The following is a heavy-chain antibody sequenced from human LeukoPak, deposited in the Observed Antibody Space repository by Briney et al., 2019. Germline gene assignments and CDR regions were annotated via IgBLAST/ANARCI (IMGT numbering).Heavy chain of an antibody. CDR3: TSGGMDSCDY. CDR1: GGSINSYY. V-gene: IGHV4-59*01. CDR2: IYYSGST. J-gene: IGHJ4*01. D-gene: IGHD3/OR15-3a*01. Sequence: SETLSLTCTVSGGSINSYYWSWIRQPPGKGLNLIGYIYYSGSTIYSPFLKSRVTISRDTSKNKCSLKLRSVTAADTAVEYCTSGGMDSCDYWGHGTLVTVSS.